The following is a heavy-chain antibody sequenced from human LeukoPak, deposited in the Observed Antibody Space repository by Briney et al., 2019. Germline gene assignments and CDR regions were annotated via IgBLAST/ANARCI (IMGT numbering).Heavy chain of an antibody. J-gene: IGHJ4*02. V-gene: IGHV4-59*01. CDR3: ASSQIGVRGVILFDY. CDR1: GGSISSYY. CDR2: IYYSGST. D-gene: IGHD3-10*01. Sequence: SETLSLTCTVSGGSISSYYWSWIRQPPGKGLEWIGYIYYSGSTNYNPSLKSRVTISVDTSKNQFSLKLSSVTAADTAVHYCASSQIGVRGVILFDYWGQGTLVTVSS.